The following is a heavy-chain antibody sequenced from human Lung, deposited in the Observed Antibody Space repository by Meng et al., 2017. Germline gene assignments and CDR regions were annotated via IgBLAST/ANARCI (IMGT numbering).Heavy chain of an antibody. V-gene: IGHV4-34*01. J-gene: IGHJ4*02. D-gene: IGHD4-11*01. CDR3: SRGPTTMAHDFDY. Sequence: QVQLHEGGVGMLEPSETLSCTCVVYAWSCNDYYWSWIRQPPGKGLEWIREINHSGSTNYNTSLESRATTSVDTSQNNLSLKLSSVTAADSAVYYCSRGPTTMAHDFDYWGQGTLVTVSS. CDR2: INHSGST. CDR1: AWSCNDYY.